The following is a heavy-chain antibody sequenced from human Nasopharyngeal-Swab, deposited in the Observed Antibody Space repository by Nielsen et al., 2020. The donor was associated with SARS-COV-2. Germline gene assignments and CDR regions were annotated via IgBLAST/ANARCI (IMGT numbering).Heavy chain of an antibody. J-gene: IGHJ4*02. V-gene: IGHV3-33*03. CDR2: IWYDASKI. CDR1: VFAFGSYG. Sequence: GESLKISCAASVFAFGSYGMHWVRQAPGRCLEWVAVIWYDASKIYYADSVKGRFTISRDNSKNTLFLEMNGLRPEDSAMYYCVKDEHSFHIGPLDYWGQGALVAVSS. D-gene: IGHD5-18*01. CDR3: VKDEHSFHIGPLDY.